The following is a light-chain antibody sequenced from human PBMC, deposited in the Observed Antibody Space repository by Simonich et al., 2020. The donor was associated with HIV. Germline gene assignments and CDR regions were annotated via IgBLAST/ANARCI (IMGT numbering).Light chain of an antibody. CDR1: QSVLYSSNNKNQ. CDR2: WAS. V-gene: IGKV4-1*01. Sequence: DIVMTQSPDSLAVSLGERATINCKSSQSVLYSSNNKNQLAWYQQKPGQPPKLLIYWASTRESGVPDRFSGSGSETDFTLTISSLQAEDVAVYFCQQYYSTPGTFGQGTKVEIK. CDR3: QQYYSTPGT. J-gene: IGKJ1*01.